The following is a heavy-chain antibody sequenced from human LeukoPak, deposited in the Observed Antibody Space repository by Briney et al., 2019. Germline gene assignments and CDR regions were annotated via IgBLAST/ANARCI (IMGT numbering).Heavy chain of an antibody. V-gene: IGHV3-23*01. CDR1: GFTFSSFG. CDR3: TKKAYYGSGSAFDY. CDR2: ISGGGAST. Sequence: GGTLRLSCAASGFTFSSFGMNWVRQTPWKGLEWVSSISGGGASTYYADSVKGRFTISRDNSKNTLYLQMNSLRAEDTAVYYCTKKAYYGSGSAFDYWGQGTLVTVSS. J-gene: IGHJ4*02. D-gene: IGHD3-10*01.